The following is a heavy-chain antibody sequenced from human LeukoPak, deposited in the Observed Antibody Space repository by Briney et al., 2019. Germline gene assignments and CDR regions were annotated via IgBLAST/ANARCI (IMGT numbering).Heavy chain of an antibody. J-gene: IGHJ4*02. CDR2: SSGSGGST. CDR3: ARAKPKNMVRGLIMRRESRYYFDY. D-gene: IGHD3-10*01. CDR1: GFTFSSYA. Sequence: GGSLRLSCAASGFTFSSYAMSWVRQAPGKGLEWVSASSGSGGSTYYADSVKGRFTISRDNSTSTLYIQMNSLRAEDTAVYYCARAKPKNMVRGLIMRRESRYYFDYWGQGTLVTVSS. V-gene: IGHV3-23*01.